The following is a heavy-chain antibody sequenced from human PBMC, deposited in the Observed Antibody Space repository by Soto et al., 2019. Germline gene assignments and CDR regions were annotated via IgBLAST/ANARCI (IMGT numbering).Heavy chain of an antibody. CDR1: GGSISRGSYY. J-gene: IGHJ4*02. V-gene: IGHV4-39*01. CDR2: IYYSGST. CDR3: ARRVGRARFDY. Sequence: SETLSLTCTVSGGSISRGSYYWGWIRQPPGKGLEWIESIYYSGSTYYNPSLKSRVTISVDTSKNQFSLKLSSVTVADTAVYYCARRVGRARFDYWGQGTQVTVSS. D-gene: IGHD6-13*01.